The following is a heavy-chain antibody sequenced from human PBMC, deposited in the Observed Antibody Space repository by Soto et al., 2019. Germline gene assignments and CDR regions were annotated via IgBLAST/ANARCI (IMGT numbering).Heavy chain of an antibody. Sequence: SWVRQAPGKGLEWVGHIKSKTDGGTTDYAAPVKGRFTISRDDSKNTLYLQMNSLKTEDTAVYYCTTGGDTAMGNYYYYGMDVWGQGTTVTVSS. J-gene: IGHJ6*02. CDR3: TTGGDTAMGNYYYYGMDV. D-gene: IGHD5-18*01. V-gene: IGHV3-15*01. CDR2: IKSKTDGGTT.